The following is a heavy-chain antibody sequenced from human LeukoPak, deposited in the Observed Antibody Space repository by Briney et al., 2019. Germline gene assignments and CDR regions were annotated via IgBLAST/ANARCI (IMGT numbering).Heavy chain of an antibody. CDR3: ARVRGYQLLVFGY. CDR2: IYSGGST. CDR1: GFTVSSNY. Sequence: GGSLRLSCAASGFTVSSNYMSWVRQAPGKGLEWVSVIYSGGSTYYADSVKGRFTISRDNSKNTLYLQMNSLRAEDTAVYYCARVRGYQLLVFGYWGQGTLVTVSS. V-gene: IGHV3-66*02. D-gene: IGHD2-2*01. J-gene: IGHJ4*02.